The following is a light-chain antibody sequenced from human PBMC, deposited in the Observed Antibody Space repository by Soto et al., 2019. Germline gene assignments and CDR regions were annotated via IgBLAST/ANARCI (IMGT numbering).Light chain of an antibody. V-gene: IGKV1-33*01. CDR3: QQLVGYPQ. J-gene: IGKJ4*02. CDR1: QNINNY. CDR2: DAS. Sequence: DIQMTQSPSSLSASVGDRVTITCQASQNINNYLNWYQQKPGRAPKLLIYDASNLEAGVPSRFSGSGSGTEFTLTISSLQPEDFATYYCQQLVGYPQFAGGTKVDNK.